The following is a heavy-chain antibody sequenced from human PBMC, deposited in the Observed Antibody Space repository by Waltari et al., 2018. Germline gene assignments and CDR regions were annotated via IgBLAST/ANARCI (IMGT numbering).Heavy chain of an antibody. Sequence: QVQLLESGGGVVQPGGSLRLSCAASGFTFSNYDMHGVRQAPGKGLEGVALIRYDGGNSYNIDSVKGRFTVSRDNSKNTLYVQMNSLRPEDTAIYYCARGGMGYYYSDYWGQGTLVLVSS. D-gene: IGHD1-1*01. CDR1: GFTFSNYD. V-gene: IGHV3-30*02. CDR3: ARGGMGYYYSDY. CDR2: IRYDGGNS. J-gene: IGHJ4*02.